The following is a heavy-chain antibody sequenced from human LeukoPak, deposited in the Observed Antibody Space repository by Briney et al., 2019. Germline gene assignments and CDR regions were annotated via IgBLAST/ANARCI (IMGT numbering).Heavy chain of an antibody. CDR2: MNPNSGNT. Sequence: ASVKVSCKVSGYTLTELSMHWVRQATGQGLEWMGRMNPNSGNTDYAQKFQGRVTMTRNTSISTAYMELSSLTSEDTAMYYCARRGKGLGYYMDVWGKGTTVTISS. J-gene: IGHJ6*03. D-gene: IGHD3-16*01. V-gene: IGHV1-8*01. CDR3: ARRGKGLGYYMDV. CDR1: GYTLTELS.